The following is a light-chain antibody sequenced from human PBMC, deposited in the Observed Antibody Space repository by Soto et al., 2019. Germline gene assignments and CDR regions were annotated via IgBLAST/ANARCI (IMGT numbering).Light chain of an antibody. CDR2: GAS. V-gene: IGKV3-20*01. J-gene: IGKJ1*01. CDR1: QSVSSSY. Sequence: EIVLTQSPGTLSLSPGERATLSCRASQSVSSSYLAWYQQKPGQAPRLLIYGASSRATGFPDRFSGSGSGTDFTLTISRLEPEDFAVYYCQQYGSSPRTFGQETMVEIK. CDR3: QQYGSSPRT.